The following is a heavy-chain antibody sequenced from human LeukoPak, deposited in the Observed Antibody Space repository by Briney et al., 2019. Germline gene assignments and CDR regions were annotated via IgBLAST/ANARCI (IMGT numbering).Heavy chain of an antibody. CDR3: ARMRYSDY. V-gene: IGHV3-66*01. J-gene: IGHJ4*02. D-gene: IGHD1-1*01. Sequence: PGGSLRLSCAASGFTVSSNYMSWVRQAPGKGLDWVSVIYSGGSTYYADSVKGRFTISRDNAKNSLYLQMNSLRADDTAVYYCARMRYSDYWGQGTLVTVSS. CDR1: GFTVSSNY. CDR2: IYSGGST.